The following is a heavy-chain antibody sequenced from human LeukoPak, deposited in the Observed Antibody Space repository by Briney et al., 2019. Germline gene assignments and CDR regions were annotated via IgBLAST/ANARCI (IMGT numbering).Heavy chain of an antibody. J-gene: IGHJ4*02. V-gene: IGHV1-8*03. CDR1: GYTFTSYD. D-gene: IGHD2/OR15-2a*01. Sequence: ASVKVSCKASGYTFTSYDINWVRQATGQGLEWMGWMNPNSGNTGYAQKFQGRVTITRNTSISTAYMELSSLRSEDTAVYYCARVPRIVLNYFDYWGQGTLVTVSS. CDR3: ARVPRIVLNYFDY. CDR2: MNPNSGNT.